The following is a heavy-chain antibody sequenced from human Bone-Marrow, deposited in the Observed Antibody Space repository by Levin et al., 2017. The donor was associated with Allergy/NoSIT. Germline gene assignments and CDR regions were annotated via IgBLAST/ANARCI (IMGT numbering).Heavy chain of an antibody. J-gene: IGHJ4*02. Sequence: GGSLRLSCAASGFTFSSYDMSWVRQAPGKGLEWVSNIGTAANTYYADSVKGRFTISRDNSKKTLYLQMNSLRAEDTAVYYCAKLNRISSTSCSFDYWGQGALVTVSS. V-gene: IGHV3-23*01. D-gene: IGHD2-2*01. CDR2: IGTAANT. CDR1: GFTFSSYD. CDR3: AKLNRISSTSCSFDY.